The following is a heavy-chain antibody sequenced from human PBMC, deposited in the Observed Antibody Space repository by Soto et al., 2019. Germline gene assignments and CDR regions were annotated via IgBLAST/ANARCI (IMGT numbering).Heavy chain of an antibody. D-gene: IGHD3-3*01. CDR1: TFTFSSYW. V-gene: IGHV3-7*04. CDR2: INPEGSDK. CDR3: ARADRPYAESAY. Sequence: EVQLVESGGGLVQPGGSLRLSCVASTFTFSSYWMTWVRQAPGKGLEWVVNINPEGSDKYYVDSVKGRFTISRDNTKNSLDLQMNSLRAEDTAVYYCARADRPYAESAYWGQGTLVTVSS. J-gene: IGHJ4*02.